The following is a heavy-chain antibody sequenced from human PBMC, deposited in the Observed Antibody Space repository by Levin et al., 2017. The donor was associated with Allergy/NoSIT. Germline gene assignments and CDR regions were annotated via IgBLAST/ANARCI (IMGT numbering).Heavy chain of an antibody. CDR3: AREPKLVQCSETSCHSGMDV. CDR1: GFNLSSCW. D-gene: IGHD2-2*01. J-gene: IGHJ6*02. CDR2: MNPDGSRT. V-gene: IGHV3-74*01. Sequence: GESLKISCTTSGFNLSSCWMHWVRQAPGKGLVWVSRMNPDGSRTDYADSVRGRFTISRDNARNTLYLQMNSLGAEDTAVYYCAREPKLVQCSETSCHSGMDVWGQGTTVTVSS.